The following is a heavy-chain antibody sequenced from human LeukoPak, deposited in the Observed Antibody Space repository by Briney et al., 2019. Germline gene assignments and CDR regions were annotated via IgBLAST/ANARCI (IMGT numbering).Heavy chain of an antibody. Sequence: PGGSLRLSCAASGFTFSSYAMHWVRQAPGKGLEWVAVISFDASYKYYADSVKGRLTISRDNSKNTLYLQMNSLRAEDTAVYYCAKGPPDDGFDYWGQGTLVTVSS. D-gene: IGHD1-1*01. CDR3: AKGPPDDGFDY. CDR2: ISFDASYK. V-gene: IGHV3-30*04. CDR1: GFTFSSYA. J-gene: IGHJ4*02.